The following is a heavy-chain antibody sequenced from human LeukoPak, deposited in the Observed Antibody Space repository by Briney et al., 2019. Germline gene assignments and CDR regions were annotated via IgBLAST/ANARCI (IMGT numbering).Heavy chain of an antibody. Sequence: SETLSLTCAVSGGSISSSSYYWGWIRQPPGKGLEWIGEINHSGSTNYNPSLKSRVTISVDTSKNQFSLKLSSVTAADTAVYYCARGVPAAPGWFDPWGQGTLVTVSS. D-gene: IGHD2-2*01. V-gene: IGHV4-39*07. CDR1: GGSISSSSYY. CDR2: INHSGST. CDR3: ARGVPAAPGWFDP. J-gene: IGHJ5*02.